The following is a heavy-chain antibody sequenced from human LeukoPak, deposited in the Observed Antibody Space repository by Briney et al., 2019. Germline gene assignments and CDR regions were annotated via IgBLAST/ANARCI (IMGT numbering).Heavy chain of an antibody. D-gene: IGHD2-15*01. V-gene: IGHV3-23*01. CDR2: ISGGSDHT. CDR1: GFTFNSYA. J-gene: IGHJ4*02. CDR3: AKVGPGAARDY. Sequence: GGSLRLSCAASGFTFNSYAMSWVRQASGKGLEWVAVISGGSDHTYYADSVKGRFTISRDTTKNMVYLEMNSLRAEDTAVYYCAKVGPGAARDYWGQGTLVTVSS.